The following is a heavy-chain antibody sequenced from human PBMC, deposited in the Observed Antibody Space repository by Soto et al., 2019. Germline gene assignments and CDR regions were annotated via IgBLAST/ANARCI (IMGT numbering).Heavy chain of an antibody. Sequence: TSETLSLTCTVSGGSISSSSYYWSWIRQPPGKGLEWIGYIYYSGSTNYNPSLKSRVTISVDTSKNQFSLKLSSVTAADTAVYYCARLDARGFWVYYFDYWGQGTLVTVSS. D-gene: IGHD3-10*01. CDR1: GGSISSSSYY. V-gene: IGHV4-61*01. CDR3: ARLDARGFWVYYFDY. CDR2: IYYSGST. J-gene: IGHJ4*02.